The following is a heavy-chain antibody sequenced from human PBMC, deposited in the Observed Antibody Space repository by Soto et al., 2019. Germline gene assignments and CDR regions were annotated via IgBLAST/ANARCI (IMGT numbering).Heavy chain of an antibody. CDR3: ARPGGVAAAGTSWFDP. CDR1: GGSISSSSYY. Sequence: SETLSLTCTVSGGSISSSSYYWGWIRQPPGKGLEWIGSIYYSGSTYYNPSLKSRVTISVDTSKNQFSLKLSSVTAADTAVYYCARPGGVAAAGTSWFDPWGQGTLVTVSS. V-gene: IGHV4-39*01. D-gene: IGHD6-13*01. J-gene: IGHJ5*02. CDR2: IYYSGST.